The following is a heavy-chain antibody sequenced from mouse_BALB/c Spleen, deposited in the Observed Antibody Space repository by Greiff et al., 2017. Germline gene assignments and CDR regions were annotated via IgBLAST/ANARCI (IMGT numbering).Heavy chain of an antibody. Sequence: VQLKESGAGLVRPGALVKLSCTASGFTFKDYYMHWVKQRPEQGLEWIGWIDPENGNTIYDPKFQGKASITADTSSNTAYLQLSSLTSEDTAVYFCARAVVRRNFDYWGQGTTLTVSS. CDR3: ARAVVRRNFDY. CDR1: GFTFKDYY. D-gene: IGHD1-1*01. J-gene: IGHJ2*01. V-gene: IGHV14-1*02. CDR2: IDPENGNT.